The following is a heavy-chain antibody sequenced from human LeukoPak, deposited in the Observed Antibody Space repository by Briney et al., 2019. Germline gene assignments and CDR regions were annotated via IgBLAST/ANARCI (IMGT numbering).Heavy chain of an antibody. V-gene: IGHV4-34*01. CDR1: GGSFSGYY. Sequence: SETLSLTCAVYGGSFSGYYWSWIRQPPGKGLEWIGVINHSGSTNYNPSLKSRVTISVDTSKNQFSLKLSSVTAADTAVYYCARGITGTTPYYFDYWGQGTLVTVSS. J-gene: IGHJ4*02. CDR2: INHSGST. D-gene: IGHD1-7*01. CDR3: ARGITGTTPYYFDY.